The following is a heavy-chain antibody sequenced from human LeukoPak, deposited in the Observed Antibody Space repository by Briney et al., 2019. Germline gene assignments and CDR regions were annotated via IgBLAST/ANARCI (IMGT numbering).Heavy chain of an antibody. CDR1: GFTFSSYA. D-gene: IGHD4/OR15-4a*01. V-gene: IGHV3-23*01. J-gene: IGHJ4*02. CDR3: STALTMSNPPKFDY. Sequence: GGSLRLSCAAFGFTFSSYAMSWVRQAPGKGLEWVSSISGSGTSTYYADSVKGRFTISRDKSKNALYLQMNSLRAEDTAVYFCSTALTMSNPPKFDYWGQGTLVTVSS. CDR2: ISGSGTST.